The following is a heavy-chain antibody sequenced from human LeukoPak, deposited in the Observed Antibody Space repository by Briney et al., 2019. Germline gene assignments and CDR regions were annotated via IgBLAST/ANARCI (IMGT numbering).Heavy chain of an antibody. CDR2: MSYSGST. J-gene: IGHJ4*02. V-gene: IGHV4-39*01. Sequence: SETLSLTCTVSGGSISSYYWVWIRQPPGKGLEWIGSMSYSGSTDYNPSLKSRVTISADTSKNQFSLKLSSVTAADTAVYYCARQSVASMENYWGQGTLVTVSS. CDR3: ARQSVASMENY. D-gene: IGHD6-19*01. CDR1: GGSISSYY.